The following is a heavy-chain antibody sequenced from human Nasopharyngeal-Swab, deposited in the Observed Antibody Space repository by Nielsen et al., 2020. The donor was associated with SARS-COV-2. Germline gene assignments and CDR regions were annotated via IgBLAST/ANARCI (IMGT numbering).Heavy chain of an antibody. Sequence: ASVKVSCKASGYTFTSYAMHWVRQAPGQRLEWMGWINAGNGNTKYSQKFQGRVTITRDTSASTAYMELSSLRSEDTAVYYCARGHGGSYGYYYYGMDVWGQGTTVTVSS. CDR1: GYTFTSYA. J-gene: IGHJ6*02. V-gene: IGHV1-3*01. D-gene: IGHD1-26*01. CDR3: ARGHGGSYGYYYYGMDV. CDR2: INAGNGNT.